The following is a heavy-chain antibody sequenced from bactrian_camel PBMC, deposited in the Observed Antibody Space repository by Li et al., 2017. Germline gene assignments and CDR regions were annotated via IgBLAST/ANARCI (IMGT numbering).Heavy chain of an antibody. CDR1: GFTFSRYY. V-gene: IGHV3S40*01. CDR2: IGTAQGIT. CDR3: AADHNRGCMGWPTVEYDI. D-gene: IGHD3*01. J-gene: IGHJ4*01. Sequence: VQLVESGGGLVQPGGSLRLSCAASGFTFSRYYMSWVRQAPGKEREGVATIGTAQGITRYSDSAKGRFTISQDNGKNTVYLQMNNLKPEDTAMYYCAADHNRGCMGWPTVEYDITGQGTQVTVS.